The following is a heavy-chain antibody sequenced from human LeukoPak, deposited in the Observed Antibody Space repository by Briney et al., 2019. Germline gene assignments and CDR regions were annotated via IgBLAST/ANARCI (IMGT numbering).Heavy chain of an antibody. CDR2: SIPVFPSP. CDR1: GASFSTYA. Sequence: GSSVKVSCKASGASFSTYAFSWVRQAPGKGLEWMGGSIPVFPSPRYAQKFQDRVTIFADGSTSTAYMELSGLRSEDTAIYYCAMPRHFHSDSTGYHQYGFDYWGQGTQVTVSS. CDR3: AMPRHFHSDSTGYHQYGFDY. D-gene: IGHD3-22*01. V-gene: IGHV1-69*01. J-gene: IGHJ4*02.